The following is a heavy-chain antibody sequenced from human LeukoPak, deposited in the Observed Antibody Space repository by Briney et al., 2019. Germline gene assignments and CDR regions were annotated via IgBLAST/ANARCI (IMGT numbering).Heavy chain of an antibody. CDR3: AKSSWDGYNFPIGFDY. J-gene: IGHJ4*02. CDR2: ISGSGGST. CDR1: GFTFSVYG. D-gene: IGHD5-24*01. Sequence: SGGSLRLSCAASGFTFSVYGMSWVRQAPGKGLEWVSGISGSGGSTYYADSVKGRFTISRDNSKNTLYLQMNSLRAEDTAVYYCAKSSWDGYNFPIGFDYWGQGTLVTVSS. V-gene: IGHV3-23*01.